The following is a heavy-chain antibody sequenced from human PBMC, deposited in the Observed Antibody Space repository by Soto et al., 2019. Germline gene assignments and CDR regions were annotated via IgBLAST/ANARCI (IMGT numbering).Heavy chain of an antibody. CDR2: TYRTGSP. D-gene: IGHD1-7*01. CDR3: ASRDPGTSVDY. J-gene: IGHJ4*02. Sequence: PCATLSLTCAVCGYSIASGYYWAWTRQPPGQALEWIGETYRTGSPNYNPSLKSRVTISLDKSEKQISLKVTSLTAADTAVYYCASRDPGTSVDYWGQGTLVTVSS. CDR1: GYSIASGYY. V-gene: IGHV4-38-2*01.